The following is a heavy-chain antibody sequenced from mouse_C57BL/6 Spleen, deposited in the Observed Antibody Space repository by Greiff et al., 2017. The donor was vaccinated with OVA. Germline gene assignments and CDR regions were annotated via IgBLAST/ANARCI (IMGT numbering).Heavy chain of an antibody. D-gene: IGHD1-1*01. Sequence: QVQLQQPGAELVMPGASVKLSCKASGYTFTSYWMHWVKQRPGQGLEWIGEIDPSDSYTNYNQKFKGKSTLTVDKSSSTAYVQLSSLTSEDSAVYYCARRGNIVYYYGSSWYFDVWGTGTTVTVSS. V-gene: IGHV1-69*01. CDR2: IDPSDSYT. J-gene: IGHJ1*03. CDR3: ARRGNIVYYYGSSWYFDV. CDR1: GYTFTSYW.